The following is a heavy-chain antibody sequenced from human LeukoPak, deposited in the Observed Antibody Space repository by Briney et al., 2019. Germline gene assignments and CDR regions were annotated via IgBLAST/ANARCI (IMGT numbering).Heavy chain of an antibody. J-gene: IGHJ5*02. CDR3: ATSIAAAGKRWFDP. V-gene: IGHV3-30*02. CDR2: IRYDGSNK. Sequence: GGSLRLSCAASGFTFSSYGMHWVRQAPGKGLEWVAFIRYDGSNKYYADSVKGRFTISRDNSKNTLYLQMNSLRAEDTAVYYCATSIAAAGKRWFDPWGQGTLVTVSS. D-gene: IGHD6-13*01. CDR1: GFTFSSYG.